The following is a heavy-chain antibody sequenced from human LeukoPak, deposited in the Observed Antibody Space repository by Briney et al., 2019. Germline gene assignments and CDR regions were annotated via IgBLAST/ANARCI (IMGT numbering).Heavy chain of an antibody. CDR1: GFTFSSYE. Sequence: GGSRRLSCAASGFTFSSYEMNWVRQAPGKGLEWVSYISNSGSTIYYADSVKGRFTISRDNAKNSLYLHMNSLRAEDTAVYYCAAPGIAVAGTKVDWFDPWGQGTLVTVSS. V-gene: IGHV3-48*03. J-gene: IGHJ5*02. D-gene: IGHD6-19*01. CDR3: AAPGIAVAGTKVDWFDP. CDR2: ISNSGSTI.